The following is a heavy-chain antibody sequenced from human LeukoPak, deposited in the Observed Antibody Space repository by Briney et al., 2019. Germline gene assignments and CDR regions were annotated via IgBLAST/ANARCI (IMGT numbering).Heavy chain of an antibody. CDR1: VRFMCSYY. J-gene: IGHJ3*02. CDR3: AHHYDSSGYYSLYGDAFDI. V-gene: IGHV4-59*07. D-gene: IGHD3-22*01. Sequence: DTESLMCTLCVRFMCSYYGRWTRHPRGGGGEWLVYFYYSWRTNFNPPLKSRVTISVDTSKNQFALKLSSVTAADTAVYYCAHHYDSSGYYSLYGDAFDIWGQGTMVTVSS. CDR2: FYYSWRT.